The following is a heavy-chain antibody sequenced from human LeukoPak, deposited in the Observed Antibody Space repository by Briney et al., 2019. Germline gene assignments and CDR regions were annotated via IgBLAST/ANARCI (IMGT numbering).Heavy chain of an antibody. D-gene: IGHD3-10*01. Sequence: GGSLRLSCAASGFTFYNYALSWVRQAPGKGLEWVSAITTTGGSTFYAGSVKGRFTISRDNSKNTLDLQMNSLRAEDTAVYYCAKAFGDSVGVDYWGQGTLVTVSS. CDR1: GFTFYNYA. J-gene: IGHJ4*02. CDR3: AKAFGDSVGVDY. CDR2: ITTTGGST. V-gene: IGHV3-23*01.